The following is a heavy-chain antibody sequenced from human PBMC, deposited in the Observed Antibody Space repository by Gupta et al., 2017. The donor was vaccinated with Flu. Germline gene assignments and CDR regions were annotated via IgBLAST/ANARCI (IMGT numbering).Heavy chain of an antibody. CDR2: ISSSGRNV. J-gene: IGHJ6*03. CDR1: GFPFTDYF. CDR3: ARDRRDLDKGYYYYYMDV. V-gene: IGHV3-11*01. Sequence: QLVQSGGGLVNPGGSLGLSCVASGFPFTDYFMTWIRQAPGKGPEWVAYISSSGRNVYYADSVEGRFTVTRDNARNSVFLHMHNLGPQDTATYYCARDRRDLDKGYYYYYMDVWGKGATVTVSS. D-gene: IGHD3-9*01.